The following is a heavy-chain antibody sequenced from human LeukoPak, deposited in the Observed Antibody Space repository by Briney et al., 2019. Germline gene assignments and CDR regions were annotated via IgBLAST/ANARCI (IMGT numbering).Heavy chain of an antibody. CDR2: IYYSGRT. V-gene: IGHV4-39*02. D-gene: IGHD1-26*01. CDR1: GDSISSSLYY. Sequence: KPSETLSLTCTVSGDSISSSLYYWGWIRQPPGKGLEWIGSIYYSGRTYYNPSLKSRDTISVDTSRSHFSLKLSSVTAADTAVYYCARRRGGTLGAHIFDYWGQGTLATVSS. J-gene: IGHJ4*02. CDR3: ARRRGGTLGAHIFDY.